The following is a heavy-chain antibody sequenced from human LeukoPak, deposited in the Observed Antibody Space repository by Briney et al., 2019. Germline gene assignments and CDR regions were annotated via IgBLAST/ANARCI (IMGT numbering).Heavy chain of an antibody. V-gene: IGHV4-31*03. CDR3: ARDYGDYAAFDI. Sequence: KASETLSLTCTVSGGSITSAGYSWSWIRQHPGKGLQWIGYIYYSGSTYFNPSLKSRVTISVDTSKNQFSLKLSSVTAADTAVYYCARDYGDYAAFDIWGQGTMVTVSS. CDR2: IYYSGST. D-gene: IGHD4-17*01. J-gene: IGHJ3*02. CDR1: GGSITSAGYS.